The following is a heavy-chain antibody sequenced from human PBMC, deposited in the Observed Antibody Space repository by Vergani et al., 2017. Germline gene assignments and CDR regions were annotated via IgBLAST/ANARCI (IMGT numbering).Heavy chain of an antibody. CDR3: AKGTAYYYYGMDV. D-gene: IGHD1-1*01. CDR2: ISGSGGST. J-gene: IGHJ6*02. CDR1: GFTFSSYA. Sequence: EVQLLESGGGLVQPGGSLRLSCAASGFTFSSYAMSWVHKSPGKGLEWVSAISGSGGSTYYADSVKGRFTISRDNSKNTLYLQMNSLRAEDTAVYYCAKGTAYYYYGMDVWGQGTTVTVSS. V-gene: IGHV3-23*01.